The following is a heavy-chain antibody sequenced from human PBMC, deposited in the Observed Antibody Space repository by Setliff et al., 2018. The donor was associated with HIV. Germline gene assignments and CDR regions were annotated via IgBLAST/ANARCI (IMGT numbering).Heavy chain of an antibody. V-gene: IGHV4-31*03. CDR2: IYYTGST. Sequence: PSETLSLTCTVSGGSISTGGYYWSWIRQRPGKGLEWIGYIYYTGSTYYNPSLRSRVSISVDTSKNKFSLKLSSLTAADTAVYYCARGGLGVVTSFDSWGPGTLVTVSS. CDR1: GGSISTGGYY. D-gene: IGHD3-3*01. J-gene: IGHJ4*02. CDR3: ARGGLGVVTSFDS.